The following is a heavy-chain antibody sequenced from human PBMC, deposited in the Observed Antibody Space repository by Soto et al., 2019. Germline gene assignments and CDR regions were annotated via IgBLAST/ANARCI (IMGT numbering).Heavy chain of an antibody. J-gene: IGHJ6*02. CDR1: GYTFTRYG. V-gene: IGHV1-18*01. D-gene: IGHD2-15*01. CDR2: ISTYNENT. CDR3: AREGYCSSGSCALYSHDYFGMDV. Sequence: QVQLVQSGAEVKNPGASVKVSCKASGYTFTRYGFSWVRQAPGQGLEWMGWISTYNENTKYPQKFQDRITMTTDTPTSTAYMEMRSLTSDDTAVYYCAREGYCSSGSCALYSHDYFGMDVWGQGTTVTVSS.